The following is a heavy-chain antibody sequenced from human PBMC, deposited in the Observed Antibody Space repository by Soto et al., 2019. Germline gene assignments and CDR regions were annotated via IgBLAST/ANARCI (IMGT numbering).Heavy chain of an antibody. CDR3: ANRWSGSRGDY. D-gene: IGHD3-3*01. Sequence: EVQLLESGGGLVQPGGSLRLSCAASGFTFSSLAMSWVRQAPGKGLEWVSGINSNGGNTDYADSVKGRFTISRDNSKNTLYLQMNSLRAEDTATYYCANRWSGSRGDYWGQGTLVTVSS. V-gene: IGHV3-23*01. CDR2: INSNGGNT. CDR1: GFTFSSLA. J-gene: IGHJ4*02.